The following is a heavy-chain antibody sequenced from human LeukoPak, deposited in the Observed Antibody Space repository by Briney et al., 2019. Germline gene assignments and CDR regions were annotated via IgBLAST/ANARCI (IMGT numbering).Heavy chain of an antibody. J-gene: IGHJ4*02. CDR3: ARPDASSSWYSFDY. V-gene: IGHV5-51*01. CDR2: IYPGDSDT. D-gene: IGHD6-13*01. CDR1: GYSFTSYW. Sequence: GESLNISCKGSGYSFTSYWIGWVRQMPGKGLEWMWIIYPGDSDTRYSPSFQGQVTISADKSISTAYLQWSSLKASDTAMYYCARPDASSSWYSFDYWGQGTLVTVSS.